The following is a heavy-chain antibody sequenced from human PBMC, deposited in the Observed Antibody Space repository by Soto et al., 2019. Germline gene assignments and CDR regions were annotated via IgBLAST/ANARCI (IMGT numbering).Heavy chain of an antibody. CDR3: ARVKRYYDSSGYYYWFDP. V-gene: IGHV4-59*01. Sequence: SETLSLTCTVSGGSISSYYWSWIRQPPGKGLEWIGYIYYSGSTNYNPSLKSRVTIAVDTSKNQFSLKLSSATAADTAVYYCARVKRYYDSSGYYYWFDPWGQGTLVTVSS. CDR2: IYYSGST. J-gene: IGHJ5*02. CDR1: GGSISSYY. D-gene: IGHD3-22*01.